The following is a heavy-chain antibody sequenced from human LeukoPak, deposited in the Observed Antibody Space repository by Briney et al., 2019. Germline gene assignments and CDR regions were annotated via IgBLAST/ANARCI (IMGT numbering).Heavy chain of an antibody. CDR1: GYGFTSYW. CDR2: IYPGDSDT. CDR3: ARTGIAAAGRGLYNWFDP. J-gene: IGHJ5*02. Sequence: GESLKISCKGSGYGFTSYWIGWVRQMPGKGLEWMGIIYPGDSDTRYSPSFQGQVTISADKSISTAYLQWSSLKASDTAMYYCARTGIAAAGRGLYNWFDPWGQGTLVTVSS. V-gene: IGHV5-51*01. D-gene: IGHD6-13*01.